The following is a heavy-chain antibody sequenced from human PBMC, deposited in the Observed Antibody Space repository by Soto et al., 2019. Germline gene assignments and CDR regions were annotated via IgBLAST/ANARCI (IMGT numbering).Heavy chain of an antibody. J-gene: IGHJ4*02. V-gene: IGHV1-69*06. Sequence: QVQLVQSGAEVKKPGSSVRVSCKASGGMFYSSAINWVRQAPGQGLEWMGGIVPIFGTANYAQKFQDRVTITADKSTNTAFMELSSLKSEDTAMYYCASSSGNNYGVGTNYYFDYWGQGTLVTVSS. CDR1: GGMFYSSA. CDR3: ASSSGNNYGVGTNYYFDY. D-gene: IGHD1-26*01. CDR2: IVPIFGTA.